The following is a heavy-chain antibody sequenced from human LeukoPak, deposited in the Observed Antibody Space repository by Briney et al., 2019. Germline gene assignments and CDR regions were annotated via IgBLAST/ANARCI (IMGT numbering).Heavy chain of an antibody. CDR2: ISGSGGST. D-gene: IGHD3-22*01. V-gene: IGHV3-23*01. J-gene: IGHJ4*02. CDR3: ARPAYDSSGYFFDY. Sequence: QPGGSLRLSCAASGFTFSSYGMSWVRQAPGKGLEWVSAISGSGGSTYYADSGKGRFTISRDNSKNTLYLQMNSLRAEDTAVYYCARPAYDSSGYFFDYWGQGTLVTVSS. CDR1: GFTFSSYG.